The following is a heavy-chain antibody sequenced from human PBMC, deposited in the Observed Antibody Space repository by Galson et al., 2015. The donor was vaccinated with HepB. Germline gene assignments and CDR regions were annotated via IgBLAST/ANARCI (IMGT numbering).Heavy chain of an antibody. J-gene: IGHJ4*02. V-gene: IGHV3-30*02. CDR3: AKDLGSGWYRGWEN. CDR2: IRYDGSNK. D-gene: IGHD6-19*01. CDR1: GFTFSDYW. Sequence: SLRLSCAASGFTFSDYWMTWIRQAPGKGLEWVAFIRYDGSNKYYADSVKGRFTISRDNSKNTLYLQMNSLRAEDTAVYYCAKDLGSGWYRGWENWGQGTLVTVSS.